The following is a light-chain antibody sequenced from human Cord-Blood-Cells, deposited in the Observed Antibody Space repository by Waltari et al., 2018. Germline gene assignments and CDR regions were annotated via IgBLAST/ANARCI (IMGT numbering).Light chain of an antibody. V-gene: IGLV1-40*01. CDR1: SSNLGPAYD. CDR3: QSYDSSLSGSV. J-gene: IGLJ3*02. Sequence: QSVLTQPPSVSGAPGHRVTISCTGSSSNLGPAYDVPWYQQLPGTAPKLLTYGNSNRPSGAPDRFSGSKSGTSASLAITGLQAEDEADYYCQSYDSSLSGSVFGGGTKLTVL. CDR2: GNS.